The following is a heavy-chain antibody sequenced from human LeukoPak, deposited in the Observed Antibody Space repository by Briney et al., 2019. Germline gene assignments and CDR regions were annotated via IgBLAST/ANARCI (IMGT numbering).Heavy chain of an antibody. V-gene: IGHV3-7*01. Sequence: GGSLRLSCAASGFTFSSYWMSWVRQAPGEGLEWVANIKQDGSEKYYVDSVKGRFTISRDNAKNSLYLQMNSLRAEDTAVYYCVGPEYYGSGSRLFDYWGQGTLVTVSS. CDR1: GFTFSSYW. J-gene: IGHJ4*02. D-gene: IGHD3-10*01. CDR3: VGPEYYGSGSRLFDY. CDR2: IKQDGSEK.